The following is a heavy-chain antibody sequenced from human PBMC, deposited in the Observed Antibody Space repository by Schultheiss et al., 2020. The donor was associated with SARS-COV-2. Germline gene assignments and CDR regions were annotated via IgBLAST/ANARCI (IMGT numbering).Heavy chain of an antibody. J-gene: IGHJ3*02. V-gene: IGHV1-2*06. Sequence: ASVKVSCKASGYTFTGYYMHWVRQAPGQGLEWMGRINPNSGGKNYAQKFQGRVTMTRDTSISTAYMELSRLRTDDTAVYYCARYEWWELLKGDRGDDAFDILGQGTMVTVS. CDR2: INPNSGGK. CDR1: GYTFTGYY. D-gene: IGHD1-26*01. CDR3: ARYEWWELLKGDRGDDAFDI.